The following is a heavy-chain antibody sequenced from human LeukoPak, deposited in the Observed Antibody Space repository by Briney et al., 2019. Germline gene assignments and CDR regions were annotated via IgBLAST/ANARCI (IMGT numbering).Heavy chain of an antibody. V-gene: IGHV1-2*02. CDR2: INPNSGGT. CDR3: ARWGIVVVVAATDARGFDP. CDR1: GYTFTGYY. D-gene: IGHD2-15*01. Sequence: AXXXXSCKASGYTFTGYYMHWVRQAPGQGLEWMGWINPNSGGTNYAQKFQGRVTMTRDTSISTAYMELSRLRSDDTAVYYCARWGIVVVVAATDARGFDPWGQGTLVTVSS. J-gene: IGHJ5*02.